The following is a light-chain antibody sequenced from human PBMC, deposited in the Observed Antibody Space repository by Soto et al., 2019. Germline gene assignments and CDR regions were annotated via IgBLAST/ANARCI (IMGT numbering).Light chain of an antibody. Sequence: IVMTQSPVTMSVSPGERATLSCRASQSISTNLAWYQQKPGQAPRLLIYGASTRATGIPARFSGGRSGTEFTLTISSLQSEDFAVYYCQHYNNWPPWTFGQGTKVETK. J-gene: IGKJ1*01. CDR3: QHYNNWPPWT. CDR2: GAS. CDR1: QSISTN. V-gene: IGKV3-15*01.